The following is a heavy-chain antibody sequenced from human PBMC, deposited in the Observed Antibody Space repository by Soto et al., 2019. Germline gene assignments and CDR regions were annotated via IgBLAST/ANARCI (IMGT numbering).Heavy chain of an antibody. CDR1: GCSISSSNW. CDR2: IYHSGST. CDR3: ARLSAGYNSFPLQPTGINAH. J-gene: IGHJ4*02. V-gene: IGHV4-4*02. D-gene: IGHD5-12*01. Sequence: QVQLQESGPGLVEPSGTLSLTCSVSGCSISSSNWWSWVRQHPGKGLAWIGEIYHSGSTNYNPSLQSRVLCSVDKSKSQYSLKLSPVTAGVTAVYYCARLSAGYNSFPLQPTGINAHGGQGPLVTVSS.